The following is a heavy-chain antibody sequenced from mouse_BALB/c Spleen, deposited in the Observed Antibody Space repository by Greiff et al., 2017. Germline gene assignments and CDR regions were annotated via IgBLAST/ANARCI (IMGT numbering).Heavy chain of an antibody. CDR1: GFSLTSYG. D-gene: IGHD2-4*01. CDR2: IWAGGST. Sequence: QVQLKESGPGLVAPSQSLSITCTVSGFSLTSYGVHWVRQPPGKGLEWLGVIWAGGSTNYNSALMSRLSISKDNSKSQVFLKMNSLQTDDTAMYYCARIYYDYEGVFAYWGRGTLVTVSA. CDR3: ARIYYDYEGVFAY. J-gene: IGHJ3*01. V-gene: IGHV2-9*02.